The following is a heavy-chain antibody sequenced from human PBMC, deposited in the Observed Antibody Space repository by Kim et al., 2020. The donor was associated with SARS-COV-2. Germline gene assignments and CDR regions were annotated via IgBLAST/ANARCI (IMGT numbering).Heavy chain of an antibody. J-gene: IGHJ6*02. CDR1: GFTFSSYA. CDR3: AKMYYYFGMDV. Sequence: GGSLRLSCAASGFTFSSYAMSWVRQAPGKGLEWVSVIYSGGSSTYYADSVKGRFTISRDNSKNTLYLQMNSLRAEDTAVYYCAKMYYYFGMDVWGQGTTVTVSS. CDR2: IYSGGSST. V-gene: IGHV3-23*03.